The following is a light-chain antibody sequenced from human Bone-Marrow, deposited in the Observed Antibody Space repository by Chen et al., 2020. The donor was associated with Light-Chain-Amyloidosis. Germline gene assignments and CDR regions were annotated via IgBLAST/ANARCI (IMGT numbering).Light chain of an antibody. J-gene: IGLJ2*01. CDR3: QSYASSLNGHVI. V-gene: IGLV1-40*01. CDR2: ANN. Sequence: QSVLTQPPPSAVAPGQRVPLFRTGGGSNIGAGYDVHWYQHLPGTAPKLLIYANNDRPSGVPDRFSGSKSGTSASLVITGLQAEDEADYHCQSYASSLNGHVIFGGGTKLTVL. CDR1: GSNIGAGYD.